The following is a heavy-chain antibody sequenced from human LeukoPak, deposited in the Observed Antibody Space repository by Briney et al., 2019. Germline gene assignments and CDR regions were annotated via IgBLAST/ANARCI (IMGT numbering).Heavy chain of an antibody. V-gene: IGHV4-59*12. D-gene: IGHD2-15*01. CDR3: ARGDLGYCSGGSCYLYYFDF. CDR1: GGSISSYY. J-gene: IGHJ4*02. Sequence: SETLSLTCTVSGGSISSYYWSWIRQPPGKGLEWLGCIYYSGSTNYNPSLKSRVTISVDTSKNQFSLKLSSVTAADTAVYYCARGDLGYCSGGSCYLYYFDFWGQGTLVAVSS. CDR2: IYYSGST.